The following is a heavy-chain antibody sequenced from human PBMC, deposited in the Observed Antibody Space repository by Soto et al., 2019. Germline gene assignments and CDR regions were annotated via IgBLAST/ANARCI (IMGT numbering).Heavy chain of an antibody. V-gene: IGHV3-30*18. CDR3: AKGTDVGY. J-gene: IGHJ4*02. Sequence: GGSLRLSCAASGFTFSSYGMHWVRQAPGKGLEWVAVISYDGSNRYYADSVKGRFTISRDNSKNTLYLQMNSLRAEDTAVYYCAKGTDVGYWGQGTLVTVSS. CDR2: ISYDGSNR. CDR1: GFTFSSYG.